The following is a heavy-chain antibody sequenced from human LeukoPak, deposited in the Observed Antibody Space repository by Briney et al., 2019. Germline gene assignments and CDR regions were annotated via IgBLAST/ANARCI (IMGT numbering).Heavy chain of an antibody. V-gene: IGHV3-74*01. CDR2: IRSDGSIT. Sequence: GGSLRLSCAASGFTFSGYWMHWVRQAPGKGLAWVSVIRSDGSITTYADSVKGRFTISRDIAKNTLYLQMNSLRAEDTAVYYCARAWDYWGQGTLVTVSS. CDR1: GFTFSGYW. J-gene: IGHJ4*02. CDR3: ARAWDY.